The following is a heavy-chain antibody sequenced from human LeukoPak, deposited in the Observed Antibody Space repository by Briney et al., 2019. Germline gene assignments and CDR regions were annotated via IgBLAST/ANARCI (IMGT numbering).Heavy chain of an antibody. CDR3: ARVVAAAGNNWFDP. Sequence: SGTLSLTCAVSGGSISSSNWWSWVRQPPGKGLEWIGEIYHSGSTNYNPSLKSRVTISVDTSKNQFSLKLNSVSAADTAVYCCARVVAAAGNNWFDPWGQGTLVTVSS. V-gene: IGHV4-4*01. D-gene: IGHD6-13*01. CDR2: IYHSGST. J-gene: IGHJ5*02. CDR1: GGSISSSNW.